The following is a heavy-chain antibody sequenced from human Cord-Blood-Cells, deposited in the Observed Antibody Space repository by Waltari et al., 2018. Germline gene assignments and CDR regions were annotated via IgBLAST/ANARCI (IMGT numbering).Heavy chain of an antibody. CDR2: INHSGST. CDR3: ARGPLGKLELDY. V-gene: IGHV4-34*01. D-gene: IGHD1-7*01. Sequence: GSFSGYYWSWIRQPPGKGLEWIGEINHSGSTNYNPSLKSRVTISVDTSKNQFSLKLSSVTAADTAVYYCARGPLGKLELDYWGQGTLVTVSS. J-gene: IGHJ4*02. CDR1: GSFSGYY.